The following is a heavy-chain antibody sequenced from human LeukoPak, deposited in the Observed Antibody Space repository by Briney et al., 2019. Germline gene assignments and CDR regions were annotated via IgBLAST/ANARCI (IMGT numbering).Heavy chain of an antibody. CDR2: IRSKPYGGTT. CDR1: GFTFSNAW. J-gene: IGHJ4*02. CDR3: TRAIDDYSNYDPTYFDY. D-gene: IGHD4-11*01. Sequence: GGSLRLSCAASGFTFSNAWMSWVRQAPGKGLEWVGFIRSKPYGGTTEYAASVKGRFTISRDDSKSIAYLQMNSLKTEDTAVYYCTRAIDDYSNYDPTYFDYWGQGTLVTVSS. V-gene: IGHV3-49*04.